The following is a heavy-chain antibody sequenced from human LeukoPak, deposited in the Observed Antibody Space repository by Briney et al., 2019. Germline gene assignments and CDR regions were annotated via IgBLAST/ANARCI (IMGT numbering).Heavy chain of an antibody. CDR3: ARGPLLRWGLGGRGMDV. CDR2: IYSGGST. V-gene: IGHV3-53*01. Sequence: GGSLRLSCAASGFTVSSNYMSWVRQAPGKGLEWVSVIYSGGSTYYADSVKGRFTISRDNSKNTLYLQMNSLRAEDTAVYYCARGPLLRWGLGGRGMDVWGQGTTGTVSS. CDR1: GFTVSSNY. J-gene: IGHJ6*02. D-gene: IGHD3-3*01.